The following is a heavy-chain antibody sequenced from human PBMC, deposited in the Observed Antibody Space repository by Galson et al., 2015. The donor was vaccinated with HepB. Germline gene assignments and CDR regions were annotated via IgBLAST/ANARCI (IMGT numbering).Heavy chain of an antibody. CDR2: ISGSGGST. CDR1: GFTFTIYA. J-gene: IGHJ6*02. V-gene: IGHV3-23*01. Sequence: SLRLSCAASGFTFTIYAMTWVRQAPGKGLEWVSTISGSGGSTYYADSVKGRSTISSDDSKNTLYLQMSSLIVEDTAVYYCAKDLGSGSYSSYYGMDVWGQGTTVTVSS. CDR3: AKDLGSGSYSSYYGMDV. D-gene: IGHD3-3*01.